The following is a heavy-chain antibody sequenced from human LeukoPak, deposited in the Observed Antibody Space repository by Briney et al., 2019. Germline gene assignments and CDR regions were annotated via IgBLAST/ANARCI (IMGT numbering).Heavy chain of an antibody. Sequence: VASVKVSCKASVYSFTSYDINWVRQATGQRLGWMGWMNPNSGYTGYAQRFQGRITMTRNTSISTVYMELSSLRFEDTAIYYCARMTYDGSGPNPNWFDPWGQGTLVTVSS. CDR2: MNPNSGYT. D-gene: IGHD3-22*01. J-gene: IGHJ5*02. CDR3: ARMTYDGSGPNPNWFDP. CDR1: VYSFTSYD. V-gene: IGHV1-8*01.